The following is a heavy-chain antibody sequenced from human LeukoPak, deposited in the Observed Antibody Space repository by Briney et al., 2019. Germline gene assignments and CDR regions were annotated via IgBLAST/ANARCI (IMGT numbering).Heavy chain of an antibody. CDR3: ATISSWYDILTGYSAFDI. D-gene: IGHD3-9*01. CDR1: GGSISSSSYY. V-gene: IGHV4-39*01. CDR2: IYYSGST. J-gene: IGHJ3*02. Sequence: SETLSLTCTVSGGSISSSSYYWGWIRQPPGKGLEWIGSIYYSGSTYYNPSLKSRVTISVDTSKNQFSLELSSVTAADTAVYYCATISSWYDILTGYSAFDIWGQGTMVTVSS.